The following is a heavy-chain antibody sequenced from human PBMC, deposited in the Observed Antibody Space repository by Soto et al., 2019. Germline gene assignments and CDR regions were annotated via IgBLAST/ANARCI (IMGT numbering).Heavy chain of an antibody. J-gene: IGHJ4*02. D-gene: IGHD1-26*01. CDR2: ISGSGGST. CDR1: GFTFSSYA. CDR3: AGRIVGATKTPPAFDY. Sequence: GGSLRLSCAASGFTFSSYAISWVRQAPGKGLGWVSAISGSGGSTYYADSVKGRFTISRDNSKNTLYLQMNSLRAEDTAVYYCAGRIVGATKTPPAFDYWGQGTLVTVSS. V-gene: IGHV3-23*01.